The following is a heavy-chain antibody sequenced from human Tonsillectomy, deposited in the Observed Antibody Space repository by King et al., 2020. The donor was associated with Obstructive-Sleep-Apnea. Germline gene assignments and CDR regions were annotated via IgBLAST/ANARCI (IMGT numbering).Heavy chain of an antibody. CDR3: AREVKAVTTFYGMDV. V-gene: IGHV4-39*07. CDR1: GGSISSSSYF. CDR2: IYFSGST. J-gene: IGHJ6*02. D-gene: IGHD4-17*01. Sequence: QLQLQESGPGLVKPSETLSLTCTVSGGSISSSSYFWGWIRQPPGKGLEWIGSIYFSGSTYYNPSLKSRVTISVDTSKNQFSLKLSSVTAADTAVYYCAREVKAVTTFYGMDVWGQGTTVTVSS.